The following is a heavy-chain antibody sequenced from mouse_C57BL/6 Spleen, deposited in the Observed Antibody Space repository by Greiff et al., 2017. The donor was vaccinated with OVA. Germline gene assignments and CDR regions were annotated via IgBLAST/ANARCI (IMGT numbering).Heavy chain of an antibody. V-gene: IGHV1-64*01. CDR2: IHPNSGST. CDR1: GYTFTSYW. CDR3: ANYYGSSGGYAMDY. Sequence: VQLQQPGAELVKPGASVKLSCKASGYTFTSYWMHWVKQRPGQGLEWIGMIHPNSGSTNYNEKFKRKATLTVDKSSSTAYMQLSSLTSEDSAVYYCANYYGSSGGYAMDYWGQGTSVTVSS. D-gene: IGHD1-1*01. J-gene: IGHJ4*01.